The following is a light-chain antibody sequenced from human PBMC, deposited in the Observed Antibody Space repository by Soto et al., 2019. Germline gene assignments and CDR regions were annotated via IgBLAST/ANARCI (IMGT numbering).Light chain of an antibody. CDR3: MQALHTPPT. CDR1: QSLLHSNGYNY. J-gene: IGKJ4*01. V-gene: IGKV2-28*01. Sequence: IVMTQSPLSLPVTPGEPASISCRSSQSLLHSNGYNYLDWYLQKPGQSPQLLIYLGSNRSSGVPDRFSGSGSGTDFTLKISRVEAEDVGVYYCMQALHTPPTFGGGTKVEIK. CDR2: LGS.